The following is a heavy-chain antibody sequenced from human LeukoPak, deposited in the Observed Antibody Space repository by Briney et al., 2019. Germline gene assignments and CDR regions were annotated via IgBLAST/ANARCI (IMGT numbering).Heavy chain of an antibody. CDR1: GGSISTYY. V-gene: IGHV4-59*01. CDR2: IFYSGST. CDR3: ARVYCPNGVCYNSRGWFDP. D-gene: IGHD2-8*01. J-gene: IGHJ5*02. Sequence: SETLSLTCTVSGGSISTYYWSWIRQPPGKGLEWIGYIFYSGSTNYIPSLKSRVTISVDTSKNQFSLKLSSVNAADTAVYYCARVYCPNGVCYNSRGWFDPWGQGTLVTVSS.